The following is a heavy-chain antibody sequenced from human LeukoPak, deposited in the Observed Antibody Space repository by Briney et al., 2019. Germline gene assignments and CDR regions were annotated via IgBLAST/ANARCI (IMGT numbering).Heavy chain of an antibody. J-gene: IGHJ4*02. Sequence: GGSLRLSCAASGFTFSSYAMSWVRQAPGKGLEYVSAISSNGGSTYYANSVKGRFTISRDNSKNTLYLQMGSLRAEDMAVYYCARDRDGYNYFDYWGQGTLVTVSS. CDR2: ISSNGGST. CDR1: GFTFSSYA. CDR3: ARDRDGYNYFDY. D-gene: IGHD5-24*01. V-gene: IGHV3-64*01.